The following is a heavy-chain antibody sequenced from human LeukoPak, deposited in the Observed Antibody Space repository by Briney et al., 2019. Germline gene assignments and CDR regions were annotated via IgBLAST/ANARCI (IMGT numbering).Heavy chain of an antibody. V-gene: IGHV4-59*12. CDR2: IYNSGST. CDR1: GGSISSYY. CDR3: ARTTKYGGNSGDYFDY. J-gene: IGHJ4*02. D-gene: IGHD4-23*01. Sequence: SETLSLTCTVSGGSISSYYWSWIRQPPGKGLEWIGYIYNSGSTNDNPPLKSRVTISVDTSKNQFSLKLSSVTAADTAVYYCARTTKYGGNSGDYFDYWGQGTLVTVSS.